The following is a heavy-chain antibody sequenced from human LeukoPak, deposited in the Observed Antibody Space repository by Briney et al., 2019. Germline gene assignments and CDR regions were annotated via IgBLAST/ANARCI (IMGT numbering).Heavy chain of an antibody. CDR3: ARTSDTYGSGSYHDY. V-gene: IGHV4-39*07. Sequence: SETLSLTCTVSGGSISSSSYYWGWIRQPPGKGLEWIGSIYYSGSTNYNPSLKSRVTISVDTSKNQFSLKLSSVTAADTAVYYCARTSDTYGSGSYHDYWGQGTLVTVSS. D-gene: IGHD3-10*01. CDR1: GGSISSSSYY. J-gene: IGHJ4*02. CDR2: IYYSGST.